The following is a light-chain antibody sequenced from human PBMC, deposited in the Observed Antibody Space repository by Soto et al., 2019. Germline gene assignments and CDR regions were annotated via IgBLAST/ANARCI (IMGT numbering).Light chain of an antibody. Sequence: QSALTQPASVSGSPGQSITISCTGTSSDVGGYNYVSWYQQHPGKAPKLIIYEVSNRPSGVSNRFSGSTSGNTASLTISGLQAEDEADYYCNSYTSKSTGVFGTGTQLTVL. CDR1: SSDVGGYNY. V-gene: IGLV2-14*01. CDR2: EVS. CDR3: NSYTSKSTGV. J-gene: IGLJ1*01.